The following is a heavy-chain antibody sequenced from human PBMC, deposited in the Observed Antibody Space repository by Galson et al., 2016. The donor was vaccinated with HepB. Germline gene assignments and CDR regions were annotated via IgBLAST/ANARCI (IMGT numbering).Heavy chain of an antibody. CDR3: TRTAYDYAWGSLYD. CDR2: ICPGDSDP. D-gene: IGHD3-16*01. CDR1: GYTFTTYW. J-gene: IGHJ4*02. Sequence: QSGAEVKKPGESLKISCKGSGYTFTTYWIGWVRQMPGKGLEWMGIICPGDSDPRYNPSFQGQVTISADKSINTAYLQWSSLKASDSAMYYCTRTAYDYAWGSLYDWGQGTLVTVSS. V-gene: IGHV5-51*01.